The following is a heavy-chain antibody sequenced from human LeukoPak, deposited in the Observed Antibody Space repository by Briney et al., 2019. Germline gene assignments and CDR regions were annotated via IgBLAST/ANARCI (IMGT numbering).Heavy chain of an antibody. CDR2: INPNSAGT. Sequence: GASVKVSCRASDYTFTAYYMHWVRQAPGQGLEWMGWINPNSAGTNYAQKFQGRVTMTRDTSISTAYMELSRLRSDDTAVYYCARDERYDSSGYPFDYWGQGTLVTVSS. V-gene: IGHV1-2*02. CDR1: DYTFTAYY. D-gene: IGHD3-22*01. CDR3: ARDERYDSSGYPFDY. J-gene: IGHJ4*02.